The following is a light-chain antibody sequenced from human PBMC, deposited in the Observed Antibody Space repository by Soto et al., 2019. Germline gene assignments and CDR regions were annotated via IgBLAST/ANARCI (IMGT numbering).Light chain of an antibody. Sequence: QSALTQPASVSGSPGQSITISCTGTSSDIGNYDFVSWYQQVPGTAPKAMIYEVSSRPSGVSNRFSGSKSGTSASLAITGLQPEDEAEYYCQSYDSGLVGLVFGTGTKLTVL. CDR2: EVS. J-gene: IGLJ2*01. CDR1: SSDIGNYDF. CDR3: QSYDSGLVGLV. V-gene: IGLV2-14*01.